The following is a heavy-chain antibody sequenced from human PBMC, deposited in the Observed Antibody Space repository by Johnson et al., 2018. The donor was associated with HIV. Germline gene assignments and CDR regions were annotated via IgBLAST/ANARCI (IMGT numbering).Heavy chain of an antibody. D-gene: IGHD3-3*01. CDR3: TRDRRQFLEWLSDGFDI. J-gene: IGHJ3*02. Sequence: VQLVESGGGLVQPGGSLRLSCAASGFTFSSYWMHWVRQAPGKGLVWVSRINSDGSSTSYADSVKGRFAISRDNAKNTLYLQMSSLRAADTAVYYCTRDRRQFLEWLSDGFDIWGQGTMVTVSS. V-gene: IGHV3-74*01. CDR1: GFTFSSYW. CDR2: INSDGSST.